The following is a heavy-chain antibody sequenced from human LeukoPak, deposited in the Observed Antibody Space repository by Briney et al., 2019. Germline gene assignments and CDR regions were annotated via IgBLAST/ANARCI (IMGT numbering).Heavy chain of an antibody. CDR1: VYSISSGYY. J-gene: IGHJ4*02. CDR3: ARDSTVTTFTHPYYFDY. CDR2: IYHSGST. V-gene: IGHV4-38-2*02. D-gene: IGHD4-17*01. Sequence: KPSEILSLTCTVSVYSISSGYYWGWIRQPPGKGLEWIGSIYHSGSTYYNPSLKSRVTISVDTSKNQFSLKLSSVTAADTAVYYCARDSTVTTFTHPYYFDYWGQGTLVTVSS.